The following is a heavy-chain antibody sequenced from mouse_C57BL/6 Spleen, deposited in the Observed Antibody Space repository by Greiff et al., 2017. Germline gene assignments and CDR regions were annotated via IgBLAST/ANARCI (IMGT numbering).Heavy chain of an antibody. CDR3: ALDSSGYWYFDV. CDR1: GYTFTTYP. CDR2: FHPYNDDT. D-gene: IGHD3-2*02. V-gene: IGHV1-47*01. Sequence: QVQLQQSGAELVKPGASVKMSCKASGYTFTTYPIEWMKQNHGKSLEWIGNFHPYNDDTKYNEKFKGKATLTVEKSSSTVYLDLSRLTSDDSAVYYCALDSSGYWYFDVWGTGTTVTVSS. J-gene: IGHJ1*03.